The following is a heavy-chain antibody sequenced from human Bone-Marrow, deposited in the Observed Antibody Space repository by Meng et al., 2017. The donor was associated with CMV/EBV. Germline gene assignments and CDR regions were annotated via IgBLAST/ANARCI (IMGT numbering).Heavy chain of an antibody. V-gene: IGHV3-74*01. CDR1: GFTFNNHW. D-gene: IGHD1-26*01. CDR2: INTDGNSL. CDR3: VRIMVGATGGDY. Sequence: GASLKISCAASGFTFNNHWMHWVRQAPGKGLVWVSRINTDGNSLSHADSVKGRFTISRDNAKNTVYLQMNSLRDEDTAVYYCVRIMVGATGGDYWGLGALVTVSS. J-gene: IGHJ4*02.